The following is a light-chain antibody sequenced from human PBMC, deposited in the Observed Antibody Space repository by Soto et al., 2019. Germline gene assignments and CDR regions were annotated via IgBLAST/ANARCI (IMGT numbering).Light chain of an antibody. Sequence: QSALTHPASVSASPGQSITISCTGTSSDIGGYNYVSWYQQHPGKAPKVLIYDDSKRPSGISTRFSGSKSGNTASLTISGLQVDDDSDYYCSSYRRSSTRVVFGGGTKLTVL. V-gene: IGLV2-14*03. CDR1: SSDIGGYNY. CDR3: SSYRRSSTRVV. CDR2: DDS. J-gene: IGLJ2*01.